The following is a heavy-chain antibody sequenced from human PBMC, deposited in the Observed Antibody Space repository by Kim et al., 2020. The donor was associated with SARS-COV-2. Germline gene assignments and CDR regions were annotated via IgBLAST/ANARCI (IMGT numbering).Heavy chain of an antibody. Sequence: GGSLRLSCAASGFTFSSYGMHWVRQAPGKGLEWVAVIWYDGSNKYYADSVKGRFTISRDNSKNTLYLQMNSLRAEDTAVYYCGCLAVTSGSDLFDYWGQEPWSPSPQ. V-gene: IGHV3-33*01. CDR2: IWYDGSNK. D-gene: IGHD3-16*01. J-gene: IGHJ4*01. CDR1: GFTFSSYG. CDR3: GCLAVTSGSDLFDY.